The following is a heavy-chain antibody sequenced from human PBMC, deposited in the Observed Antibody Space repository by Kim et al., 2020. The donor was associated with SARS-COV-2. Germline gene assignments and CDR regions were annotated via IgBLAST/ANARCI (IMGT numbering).Heavy chain of an antibody. D-gene: IGHD4-17*01. CDR1: GFTFSSYA. J-gene: IGHJ5*02. V-gene: IGHV3-23*01. CDR2: ISGSGGST. CDR3: AKEFSSTVVTPGWFDP. Sequence: GGSLRLSCAASGFTFSSYAMSWVRQAPGKGLEWVSAISGSGGSTYYADSVKGRFTISRDNSKNTLYMQMNSLRAEDTAVYYCAKEFSSTVVTPGWFDPWGQGTLVTVSS.